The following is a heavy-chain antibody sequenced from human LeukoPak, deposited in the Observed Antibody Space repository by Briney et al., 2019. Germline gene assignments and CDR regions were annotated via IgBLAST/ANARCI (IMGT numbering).Heavy chain of an antibody. CDR2: ISSSSTFK. D-gene: IGHD2-15*01. Sequence: GGSLRLSCAASGFTFKTYGMNWVRQAPGKGLEWVSSISSSSTFKYYADSVQGRFTISRDNAKNSLHLQMSSLTAEDTAIYYCARDQFGYDSGTYPDYWGQGTLVTVSS. CDR1: GFTFKTYG. V-gene: IGHV3-21*01. CDR3: ARDQFGYDSGTYPDY. J-gene: IGHJ4*02.